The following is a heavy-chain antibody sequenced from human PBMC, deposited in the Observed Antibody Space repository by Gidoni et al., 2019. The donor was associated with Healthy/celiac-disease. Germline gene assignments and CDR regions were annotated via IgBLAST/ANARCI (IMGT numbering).Heavy chain of an antibody. CDR1: GYTFTSYG. D-gene: IGHD3-22*01. CDR3: ARDEAYYDSSGYSYDY. CDR2: ISAYNG. J-gene: IGHJ4*02. V-gene: IGHV1-18*04. Sequence: QVQLVQSDAEVKKPGASVKVSCKASGYTFTSYGISWVRQAPGQGLEWMGWISAYNGNTSTSTAYMELRSLRSDDTAVYYCARDEAYYDSSGYSYDYWGQGTLVTVSS.